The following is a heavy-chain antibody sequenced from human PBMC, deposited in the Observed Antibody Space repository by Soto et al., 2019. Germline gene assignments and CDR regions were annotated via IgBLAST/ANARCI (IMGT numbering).Heavy chain of an antibody. CDR2: IYYSGST. CDR1: GGSISSGGYY. Sequence: QVQLQESGPGLVKPSQTLSLTCTVSGGSISSGGYYWSWIRQHPGKGLEWIGYIYYSGSTYYNPSLTRRVTISVDPSKNQFSLKLSSVTAADTAVYYCARFPGRGDAFDIWGQGTMVPVSS. V-gene: IGHV4-31*03. J-gene: IGHJ3*02. CDR3: ARFPGRGDAFDI.